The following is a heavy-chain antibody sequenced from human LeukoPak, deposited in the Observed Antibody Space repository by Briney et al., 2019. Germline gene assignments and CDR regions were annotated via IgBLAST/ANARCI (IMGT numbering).Heavy chain of an antibody. J-gene: IGHJ4*02. Sequence: WASVKVSCKASGGTFSSYAISWVRQAPGQGLEWMGGIIPIFGTANYAQKFQGRVTITADESTSTAYMELSSLRSEDTAVYYCARAGRNNWNHYFDYWGQGTLVTVSS. CDR2: IIPIFGTA. D-gene: IGHD1-20*01. CDR1: GGTFSSYA. V-gene: IGHV1-69*13. CDR3: ARAGRNNWNHYFDY.